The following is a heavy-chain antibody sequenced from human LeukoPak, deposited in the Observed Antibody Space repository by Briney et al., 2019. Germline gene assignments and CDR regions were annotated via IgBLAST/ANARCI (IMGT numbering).Heavy chain of an antibody. D-gene: IGHD6-19*01. CDR1: GFTFSSYW. CDR3: ASWNSSGWYGGYYFDY. J-gene: IGHJ4*02. V-gene: IGHV3-74*01. CDR2: INSDGSST. Sequence: PGGSLRLSCAASGFTFSSYWMHWVRQAPGKGLVWVSRINSDGSSTTYADSVKGRFTISRHNAKNTLYLQMNSLRAEDTAVYYCASWNSSGWYGGYYFDYWGQGTLVTVSS.